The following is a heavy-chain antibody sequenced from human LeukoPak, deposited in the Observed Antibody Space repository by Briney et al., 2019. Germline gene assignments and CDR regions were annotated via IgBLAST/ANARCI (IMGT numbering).Heavy chain of an antibody. J-gene: IGHJ3*02. V-gene: IGHV1-2*02. CDR1: GYTFTGYY. D-gene: IGHD3-22*01. CDR2: INPNSGGT. CDR3: ARGKYYYDSSGYDDAFDI. Sequence: ASVKVSCKASGYTFTGYYMHWVRQAPGQGLEWMGWINPNSGGTNYAQKLQGRVTMTTDTSTSTAYMELRSLRSDDTAVYYCARGKYYYDSSGYDDAFDIWGQGTMVTVSS.